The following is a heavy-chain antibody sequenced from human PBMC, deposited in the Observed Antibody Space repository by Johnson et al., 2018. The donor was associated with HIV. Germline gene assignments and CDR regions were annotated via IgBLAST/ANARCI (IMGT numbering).Heavy chain of an antibody. V-gene: IGHV3-66*02. D-gene: IGHD6-6*01. Sequence: VQLVESGGGLVQPGGSLRLSCAASGFTVSSNYMTWVRQGPGRGLAWVSVLYSGGDPYYADSVTGRFPISSDNSKNTLYFQMNILRAEDTAVYYCARRGTSSSSGLHALDIWGQGTMVTVSS. CDR1: GFTVSSNY. J-gene: IGHJ3*02. CDR3: ARRGTSSSSGLHALDI. CDR2: LYSGGDP.